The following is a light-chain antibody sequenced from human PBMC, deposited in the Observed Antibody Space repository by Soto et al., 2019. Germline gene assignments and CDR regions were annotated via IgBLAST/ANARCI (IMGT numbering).Light chain of an antibody. J-gene: IGKJ3*01. V-gene: IGKV1-9*01. CDR3: QQLNSYPPFT. CDR1: QDINSF. CDR2: AAS. Sequence: DIQLTQSPSFLSASVGDRVTITCRASQDINSFLAWYQQKPGKAPKLLIYAASTLQSGVPSRFSGSGSGTEFTLTISSLQTEDSASYYCQQLNSYPPFTFGPGTNVGI.